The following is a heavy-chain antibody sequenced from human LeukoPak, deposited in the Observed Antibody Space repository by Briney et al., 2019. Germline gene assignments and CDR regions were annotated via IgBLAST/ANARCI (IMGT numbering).Heavy chain of an antibody. J-gene: IGHJ4*02. D-gene: IGHD2-15*01. CDR2: IYYSGST. CDR1: GGSISSYY. CDR3: ASSLLSDIRVFDY. Sequence: SETLSLTCTVSGGSISSYYWSWIRQPPGKGLEWIGYIYYSGSTNYNPSLKSRVTISVDTSKNQFSLKLSSVTAADTAVYYCASSLLSDIRVFDYWGQGTLVTVSS. V-gene: IGHV4-59*12.